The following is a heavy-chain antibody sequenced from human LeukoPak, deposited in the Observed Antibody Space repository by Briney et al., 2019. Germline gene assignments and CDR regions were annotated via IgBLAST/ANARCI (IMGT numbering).Heavy chain of an antibody. CDR3: ARDYNNYYYMDV. CDR2: INPNSGGT. V-gene: IGHV1-2*02. J-gene: IGHJ6*03. CDR1: GYTLTGYY. D-gene: IGHD3-10*01. Sequence: ASVKVSCKASGYTLTGYYMHWVRQAPGQGLEWMGWINPNSGGTNYAQKFQGRVTMTRDTSISTAYMELSRLRSDDTAVYYCARDYNNYYYMDVWGKGTTVTVSS.